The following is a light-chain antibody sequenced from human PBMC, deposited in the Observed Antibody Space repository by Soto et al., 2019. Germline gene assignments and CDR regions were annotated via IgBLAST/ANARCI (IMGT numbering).Light chain of an antibody. J-gene: IGLJ1*01. V-gene: IGLV1-40*01. CDR2: DVS. CDR1: ISNIGAGYG. CDR3: CSYAGSYT. Sequence: QSVLTQPPSVSGAPGQRVTLSCTGSISNIGAGYGVHWYQQLPGRAPKLMIYDVSKRPSGVPDRFSGSKSGNTASLTISGLQAEDEADYYCCSYAGSYTFGTGTKLTVL.